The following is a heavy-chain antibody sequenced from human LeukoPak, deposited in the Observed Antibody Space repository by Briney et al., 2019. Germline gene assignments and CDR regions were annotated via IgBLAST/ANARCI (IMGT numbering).Heavy chain of an antibody. CDR2: ISYDGSNK. CDR3: AKFGLSSWYIWRSQDGMDV. Sequence: GRSLRLSCAASGFTFSSYAMHWVRQAPGKGLEWVAVISYDGSNKYYADSVKGRFTISRDNSKNTLYLQMNSLRAEDTAVYYCAKFGLSSWYIWRSQDGMDVWGQGTTVTVSS. J-gene: IGHJ6*02. D-gene: IGHD6-13*01. CDR1: GFTFSSYA. V-gene: IGHV3-30-3*02.